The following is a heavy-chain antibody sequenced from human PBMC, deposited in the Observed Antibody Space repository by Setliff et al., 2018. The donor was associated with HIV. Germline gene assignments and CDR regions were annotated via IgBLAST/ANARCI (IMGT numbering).Heavy chain of an antibody. CDR2: IYHGGTT. CDR1: GYSISSGYY. D-gene: IGHD1-7*01. Sequence: SETLSLTCAVSGYSISSGYYWGWIRQTPGKGLEWIGSIYHGGTTKYNPSLKSRVTMSVDRPNNHFSLRLTSVTAADTAVYFCARTNRWELLSPYFDAWGQGTLVTVSS. V-gene: IGHV4-38-2*01. CDR3: ARTNRWELLSPYFDA. J-gene: IGHJ4*02.